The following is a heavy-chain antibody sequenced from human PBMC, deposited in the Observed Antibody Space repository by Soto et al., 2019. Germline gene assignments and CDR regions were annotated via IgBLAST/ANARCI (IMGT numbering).Heavy chain of an antibody. J-gene: IGHJ5*02. D-gene: IGHD3-10*01. CDR2: IIPIFGTA. V-gene: IGHV1-69*13. Sequence: ASVKVSCKASGGTLSSYAISWVRQAPGQGLEWMGGIIPIFGTANYAQKFQGRVTITADESTSTAYMELSSLRSEDTAVYYCARLPSGSHPFDPWGQGTLVTVSS. CDR1: GGTLSSYA. CDR3: ARLPSGSHPFDP.